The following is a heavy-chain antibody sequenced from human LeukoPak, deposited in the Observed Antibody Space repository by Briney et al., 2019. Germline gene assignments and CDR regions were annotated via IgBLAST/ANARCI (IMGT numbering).Heavy chain of an antibody. V-gene: IGHV4-59*01. CDR1: GGSISSYY. Sequence: SETLSLTCTVSGGSISSYYWSWIRQPPGKGLEWIGYIYYSGSTNYKPSLKSRVTISVDTSKNQFSLKLSSVTAADAAVYYCARGGYYGSGNDFRFDPWGQGTLVTVSS. J-gene: IGHJ5*02. D-gene: IGHD3-10*01. CDR3: ARGGYYGSGNDFRFDP. CDR2: IYYSGST.